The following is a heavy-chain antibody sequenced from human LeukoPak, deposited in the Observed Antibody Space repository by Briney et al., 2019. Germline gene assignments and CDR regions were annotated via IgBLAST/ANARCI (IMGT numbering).Heavy chain of an antibody. Sequence: GASVKVSCTASGGTFSSYAISWVRRAPGQGLEWMGGIIPIFGTANYAQKFQGRVTITADESTSTAYMELSSLRSEDTAVYYCARNSIEYSSSSGWFDPWGQGTLVTVSS. V-gene: IGHV1-69*13. D-gene: IGHD6-6*01. CDR2: IIPIFGTA. CDR1: GGTFSSYA. J-gene: IGHJ5*02. CDR3: ARNSIEYSSSSGWFDP.